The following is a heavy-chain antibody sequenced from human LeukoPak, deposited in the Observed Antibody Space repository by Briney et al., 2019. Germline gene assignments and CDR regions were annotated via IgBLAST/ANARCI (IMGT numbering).Heavy chain of an antibody. V-gene: IGHV1-46*01. D-gene: IGHD5-12*01. CDR1: GYTFTSYD. CDR2: INPSGGST. J-gene: IGHJ4*02. CDR3: AREYSGYDGTDY. Sequence: ASVKVSCRASGYTFTSYDINWVRQAPGQGLEWMGIINPSGGSTSYAQKFQGRVTMTWDMSTSTVYMELSSLRSEDTAVYYCAREYSGYDGTDYWGQGTLVTVSS.